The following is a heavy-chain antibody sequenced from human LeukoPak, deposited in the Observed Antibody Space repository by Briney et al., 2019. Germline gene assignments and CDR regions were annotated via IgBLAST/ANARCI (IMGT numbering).Heavy chain of an antibody. J-gene: IGHJ4*02. D-gene: IGHD6-25*01. Sequence: ASVKVSCKASGYIFTDYYMHWVRQAPGQGLEWMGIINPSGGSTSYAQKFQGRVTMTRDTSTSTVYMELSSLRSEDTAVYYCARDRSGPYDYWGQGTLVTVSS. CDR2: INPSGGST. V-gene: IGHV1-46*01. CDR3: ARDRSGPYDY. CDR1: GYIFTDYY.